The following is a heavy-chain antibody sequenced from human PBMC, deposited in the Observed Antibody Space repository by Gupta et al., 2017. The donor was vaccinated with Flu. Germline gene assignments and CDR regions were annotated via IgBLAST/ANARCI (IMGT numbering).Heavy chain of an antibody. CDR1: GFTFSDGA. J-gene: IGHJ4*02. CDR2: ISNSGEKT. V-gene: IGHV3-23*01. Sequence: EVQLLESGGDLVQPGGSLRPSCAASGFTFSDGAMTWVRQAPGKGLEWVSSISNSGEKTYYADSVKGRFTISRDNSKNTLYLQMDSLRAEDTALYYCAKGAGDLDYWGQGTLVTVSS. CDR3: AKGAGDLDY. D-gene: IGHD2-21*02.